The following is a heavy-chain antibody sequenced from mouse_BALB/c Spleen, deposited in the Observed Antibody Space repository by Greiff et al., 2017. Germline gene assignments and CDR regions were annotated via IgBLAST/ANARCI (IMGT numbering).Heavy chain of an antibody. CDR3: ARSPHRDVDD. Sequence: QVPLKVSGPGILQPSQTLCLTCSFSGFSLSTSGMGVIWLRQPSGKGLVWLAHIYWDDDKRYNPSLKSRLTISKDTSRNQVFLKITSVDTADTATYYCARSPHRDVDDWGAGTTVTVSS. CDR2: IYWDDDK. J-gene: IGHJ1*01. D-gene: IGHD3-1*01. V-gene: IGHV8-12*01. CDR1: GFSLSTSGMG.